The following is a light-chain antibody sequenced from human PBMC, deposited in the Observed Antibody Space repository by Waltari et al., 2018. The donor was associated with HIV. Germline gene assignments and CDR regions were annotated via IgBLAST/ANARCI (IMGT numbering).Light chain of an antibody. J-gene: IGKJ4*01. V-gene: IGKV2-30*02. CDR3: MQGTHWPLT. CDR1: QSLVHSDGNTY. CDR2: KVS. Sequence: DVVMTQSPLSLPVTLGQPASISCRSSQSLVHSDGNTYLNWFQQRPGQSPRSLSYKVSNRDSGVPDRVSGSGSGTDFTLEVSRIEAEDVGVYYCMQGTHWPLTVGGGTKVEIK.